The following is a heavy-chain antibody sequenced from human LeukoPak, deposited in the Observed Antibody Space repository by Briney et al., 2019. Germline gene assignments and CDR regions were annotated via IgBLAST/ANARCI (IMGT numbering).Heavy chain of an antibody. D-gene: IGHD3-22*01. CDR1: GFTFSSYA. V-gene: IGHV3-7*01. Sequence: GGSLRLSCAASGFTFSSYAMSWVRQAPGKGLEWVANINQDGGEKYYVDSVKGRFTISRDNAKNSLYLQMNSLRAEDTAVYFCARASTPYHSSYYSPFDYWGQGTLVTVSS. CDR3: ARASTPYHSSYYSPFDY. J-gene: IGHJ4*02. CDR2: INQDGGEK.